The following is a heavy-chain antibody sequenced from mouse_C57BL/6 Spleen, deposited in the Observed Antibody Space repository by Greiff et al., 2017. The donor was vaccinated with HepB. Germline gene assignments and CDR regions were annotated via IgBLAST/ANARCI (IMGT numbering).Heavy chain of an antibody. J-gene: IGHJ4*01. CDR3: TTVWEGDAMDY. CDR1: GFNIKDDY. D-gene: IGHD2-10*02. CDR2: IDPENGDT. Sequence: EVQLQQSWAELVRPGASVKLSCTASGFNIKDDYMHWVKQRPEQGLEWIGWIDPENGDTEYASKFQGKATITADTSSNTAYLQLSSLTSEDTAVYYCTTVWEGDAMDYWGQGTSVTVSS. V-gene: IGHV14-4*01.